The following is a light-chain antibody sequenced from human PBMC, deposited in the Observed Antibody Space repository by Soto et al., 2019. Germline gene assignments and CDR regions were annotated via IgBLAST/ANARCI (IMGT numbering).Light chain of an antibody. J-gene: IGKJ5*01. Sequence: EIVMTQSPATLSVSPGERATLSCRASQSVSSNLAWYQQKPGQAPRLLIYDASTRATGIPARFSGSGAGTEFTLTISSLQSEDFAVYHCQPYHNWPPITFGQGTRLEIK. CDR1: QSVSSN. CDR3: QPYHNWPPIT. V-gene: IGKV3-15*01. CDR2: DAS.